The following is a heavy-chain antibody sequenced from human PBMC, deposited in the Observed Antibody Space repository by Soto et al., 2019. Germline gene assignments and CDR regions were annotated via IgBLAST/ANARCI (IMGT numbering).Heavy chain of an antibody. V-gene: IGHV3-23*01. D-gene: IGHD6-13*01. J-gene: IGHJ4*02. CDR2: ISGRGDST. CDR3: ARRGPGTYFDY. Sequence: PGGSLRLSCAASGVTFSTYAMNWLRQAPGKGLEWVSDISGRGDSTNYAESLKGRFTISRDNSKNTLYLQMSRLRAEDTAVYYCARRGPGTYFDYWGQGTLVTVSS. CDR1: GVTFSTYA.